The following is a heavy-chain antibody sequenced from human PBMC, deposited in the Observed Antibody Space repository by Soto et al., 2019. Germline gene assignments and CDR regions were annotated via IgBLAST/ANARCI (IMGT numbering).Heavy chain of an antibody. V-gene: IGHV5-51*01. J-gene: IGHJ5*02. CDR1: GYSFTSYC. D-gene: IGHD5-18*01. CDR2: IYPGDSDT. Sequence: VESLTISCQVSGYSFTSYCIVWVLQMPGKGLEWMGIIYPGDSDTRYSPSFQGQVTISADKSISTAYLQWSSLKASDTAMYYCARQIGYDNRFDPWGQGTLVTVSS. CDR3: ARQIGYDNRFDP.